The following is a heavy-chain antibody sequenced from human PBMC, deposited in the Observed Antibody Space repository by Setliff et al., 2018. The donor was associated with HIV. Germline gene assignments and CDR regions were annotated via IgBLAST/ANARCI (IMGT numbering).Heavy chain of an antibody. V-gene: IGHV7-4-1*02. J-gene: IGHJ4*02. Sequence: ASVKVSCKASGYTFNNYAMNWVRQAPGQGLELMGWINTNTGNPTYAQGFTGRFVFSLDTSVSTAYLQISSLKAEDTAVYFCARDLRRPNSNFWGGYPIPFDSWGQGTLVTVSS. CDR2: INTNTGNP. CDR1: GYTFNNYA. D-gene: IGHD3-3*01. CDR3: ARDLRRPNSNFWGGYPIPFDS.